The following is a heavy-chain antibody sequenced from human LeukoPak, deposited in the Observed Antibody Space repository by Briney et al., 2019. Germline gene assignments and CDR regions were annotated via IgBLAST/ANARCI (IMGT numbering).Heavy chain of an antibody. CDR2: ISSSSSYI. CDR1: GFTFSSYS. Sequence: GGSLRLSCAASGFTFSSYSMNWVRQAPGKGLEWVSSISSSSSYIYYADSVKGRFTISRDNAKNSLYLQMNSLRAEDTAVYYCARGMVRGGFGLVHWGQGTLVTVSS. V-gene: IGHV3-21*01. CDR3: ARGMVRGGFGLVH. D-gene: IGHD3-10*01. J-gene: IGHJ4*02.